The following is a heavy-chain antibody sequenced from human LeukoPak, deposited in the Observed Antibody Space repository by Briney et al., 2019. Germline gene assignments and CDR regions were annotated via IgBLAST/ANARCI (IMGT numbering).Heavy chain of an antibody. Sequence: GGSLRLSCAASGFTFSSYGMHWVRQAPGKGLEWVSAISGSGASTYYADSVKGRFTISRDNSKNTLYLQINSLRVEDTAVYYWAKWGGGYDILTGYRNWGQGTLVTVSS. CDR2: ISGSGAST. CDR3: AKWGGGYDILTGYRN. CDR1: GFTFSSYG. J-gene: IGHJ4*02. V-gene: IGHV3-23*01. D-gene: IGHD3-9*01.